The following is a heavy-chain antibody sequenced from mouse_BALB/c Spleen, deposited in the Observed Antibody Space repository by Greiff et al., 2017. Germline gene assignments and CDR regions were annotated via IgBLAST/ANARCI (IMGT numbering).Heavy chain of an antibody. CDR3: AREYVSYAMDY. V-gene: IGHV3-6*02. J-gene: IGHJ4*01. Sequence: EVKLMESGPGLVKPSQSLSLTCSVTGYSITSGYYWNWIRQFPGNKLEWMGYISYDGSNNYNPSLKNRISITRDTSKNQFFLKLNSVTTEDTATYYCAREYVSYAMDYWGQGTSVTVSS. D-gene: IGHD6-2*01. CDR1: GYSITSGYY. CDR2: ISYDGSN.